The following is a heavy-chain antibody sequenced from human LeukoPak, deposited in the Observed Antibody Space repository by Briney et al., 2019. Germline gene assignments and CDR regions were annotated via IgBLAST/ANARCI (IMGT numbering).Heavy chain of an antibody. V-gene: IGHV4-59*01. CDR2: IYYSGST. J-gene: IGHJ4*02. CDR1: GGSISSYY. Sequence: SETLSLTCTVSGGSISSYYWSWIRQPPGKGLEWIGYIYYSGSTNYNPSLKSRVTISVDTSKNQFSLKLSSVTAADTAVYYCARRTSAHDYWGQGTLVTVSS. CDR3: ARRTSAHDY.